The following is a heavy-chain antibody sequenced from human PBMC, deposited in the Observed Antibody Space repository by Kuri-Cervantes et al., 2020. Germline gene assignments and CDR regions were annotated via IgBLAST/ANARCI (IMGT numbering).Heavy chain of an antibody. CDR2: INSDGSST. J-gene: IGHJ4*02. D-gene: IGHD4-17*01. Sequence: GGSLRLSCAASGFTFSSYWMHWVRQAPGKGLVWVSRINSDGSSTSYADSVKGRFTISRDNAKNSLYLQMNSLRAEDTALYYCAKVEVTTENFDYWGRGTLVTVSS. CDR3: AKVEVTTENFDY. V-gene: IGHV3-74*01. CDR1: GFTFSSYW.